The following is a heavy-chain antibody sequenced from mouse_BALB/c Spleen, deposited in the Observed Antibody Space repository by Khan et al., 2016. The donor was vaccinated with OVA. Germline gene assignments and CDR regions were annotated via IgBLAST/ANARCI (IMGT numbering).Heavy chain of an antibody. CDR1: GYSFTDYN. Sequence: VQRQQSGPELVKPGASVKVSCKAFGYSFTDYNMFWVKQSHGKSLEWIGYIDPYNGGTSYNQKFKGTATLTVDKSSSTAFMHLSSLTSEDSAVFYSARTDYHGSSSYFDYWGHRTTLTVAT. CDR3: ARTDYHGSSSYFDY. J-gene: IGHJ2*01. D-gene: IGHD1-1*01. CDR2: IDPYNGGT. V-gene: IGHV1S135*01.